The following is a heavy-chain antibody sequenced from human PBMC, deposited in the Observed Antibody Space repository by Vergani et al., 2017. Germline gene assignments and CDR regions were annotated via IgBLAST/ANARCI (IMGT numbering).Heavy chain of an antibody. CDR2: IYSGGST. CDR3: TTESGYIVVNYYFDY. V-gene: IGHV3-66*01. D-gene: IGHD3-22*01. Sequence: EVQLVESGGGLVQPGGSLRLSCAASGFTVSSNYMSWVRQAPGKGLEWVSVIYSGGSTYYADSVKGRFTISRDNSKNTLYLQMNSLKTEDTAVYYCTTESGYIVVNYYFDYWGQGTLVTVSS. CDR1: GFTVSSNY. J-gene: IGHJ4*02.